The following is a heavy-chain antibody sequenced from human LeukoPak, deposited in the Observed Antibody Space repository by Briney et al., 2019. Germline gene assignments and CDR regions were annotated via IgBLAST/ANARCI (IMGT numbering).Heavy chain of an antibody. CDR2: IIPIFGTA. J-gene: IGHJ4*02. V-gene: IGHV1-69*01. Sequence: SVKVSCKASGGTFSSYAINWVRQAPGQGLEWMGGIIPIFGTANYAQKVQDRVTITADESTSTAYMELSSLRSEDTAIYYCASRLYCSNTRCRNFPFAYWGQGTLVTVSS. D-gene: IGHD2-2*01. CDR3: ASRLYCSNTRCRNFPFAY. CDR1: GGTFSSYA.